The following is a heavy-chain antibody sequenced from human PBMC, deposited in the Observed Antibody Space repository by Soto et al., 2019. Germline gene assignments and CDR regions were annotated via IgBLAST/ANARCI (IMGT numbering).Heavy chain of an antibody. V-gene: IGHV1-8*01. J-gene: IGHJ4*02. Sequence: QVQLVQSGAEVKMPGASVKVSCKASGYTFTNHDINWVRPATGQGLEWMGWMNPNSGNIGYAQKFQGRRNLSRNISINTSVMELSSVAFDDTAVYYCAGALLGYSGDDHSYYFDYWVQEALITVSS. D-gene: IGHD5-12*01. CDR3: AGALLGYSGDDHSYYFDY. CDR2: MNPNSGNI. CDR1: GYTFTNHD.